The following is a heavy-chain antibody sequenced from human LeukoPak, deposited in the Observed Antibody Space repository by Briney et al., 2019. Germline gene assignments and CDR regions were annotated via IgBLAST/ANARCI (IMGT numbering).Heavy chain of an antibody. CDR1: GFTFSSYE. Sequence: GGSLRLSCAASGFTFSSYEMNWVRQAPGKGLEWVSYISSSGSTIYYADSVKGRFTISRDNAKNSLYLQMNSLRAEDTAAYYCARAGLATPHFDYWGQGTLVTVSS. J-gene: IGHJ4*02. CDR3: ARAGLATPHFDY. CDR2: ISSSGSTI. D-gene: IGHD5-12*01. V-gene: IGHV3-48*03.